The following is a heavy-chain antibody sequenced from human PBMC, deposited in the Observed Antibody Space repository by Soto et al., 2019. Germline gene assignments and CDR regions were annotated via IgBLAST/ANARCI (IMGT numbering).Heavy chain of an antibody. Sequence: EVQLVESGGGLVQPGGSLRLSCAASGFTFSSYSMNWVRQAPGKGLGWVSYISSSSSTIYYADSVKGRFTISRDNAKNPLYLQMNSLRAEDTAVYYCARDVKAVAGRGIDYWGQGTLVTVSS. J-gene: IGHJ4*02. V-gene: IGHV3-48*01. CDR3: ARDVKAVAGRGIDY. CDR2: ISSSSSTI. CDR1: GFTFSSYS. D-gene: IGHD6-19*01.